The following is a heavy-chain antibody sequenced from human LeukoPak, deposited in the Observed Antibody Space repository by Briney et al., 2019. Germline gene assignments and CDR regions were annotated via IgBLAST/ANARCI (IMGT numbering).Heavy chain of an antibody. CDR1: GGSFSGYY. V-gene: IGHV4-34*01. CDR3: ASSMVYARWFDP. CDR2: INHSGST. J-gene: IGHJ5*02. Sequence: PSETLSLTCAVYGGSFSGYYWSWFRQPPGKGLEWVGEINHSGSTNYNPSLKSRVTISVDTSKNQFSLKLSSVTAADTAVYYCASSMVYARWFDPWGQGTLVTVSS. D-gene: IGHD2-8*01.